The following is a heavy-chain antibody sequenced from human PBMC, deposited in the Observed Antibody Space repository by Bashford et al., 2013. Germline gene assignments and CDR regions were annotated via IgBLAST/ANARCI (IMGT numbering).Heavy chain of an antibody. D-gene: IGHD5-24*01. J-gene: IGHJ6*02. CDR3: ARHDGYNLPEYYGMDV. Sequence: WIRQPPGKGLEWIGSIFYSGSTYYNPSLKSRVTISVDTAKNQFSLKLNSVTAADTAMYFCARHDGYNLPEYYGMDVWGQG. V-gene: IGHV4-39*01. CDR2: IFYSGST.